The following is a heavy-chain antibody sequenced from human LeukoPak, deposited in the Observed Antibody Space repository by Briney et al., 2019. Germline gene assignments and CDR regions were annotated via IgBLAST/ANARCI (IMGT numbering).Heavy chain of an antibody. CDR3: ARDRYYYDSSARYFDY. CDR1: GGSINSSIYH. D-gene: IGHD3-22*01. Sequence: SETLSLTRTVSGGSINSSIYHWGWIRQPPGKGLEWIGNIYYSGSTYYNPSLKSRVTISVDTSKNQFSLKLSSVTAADTAVYYCARDRYYYDSSARYFDYWGQGTLVTVSS. CDR2: IYYSGST. V-gene: IGHV4-39*07. J-gene: IGHJ4*02.